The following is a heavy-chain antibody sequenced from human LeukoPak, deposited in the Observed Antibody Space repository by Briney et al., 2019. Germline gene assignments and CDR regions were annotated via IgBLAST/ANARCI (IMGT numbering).Heavy chain of an antibody. J-gene: IGHJ4*02. Sequence: PGRSLRLSCAASGFTFSTYGMQWVRQAPGKGLEWVAVIVGDGSNAHYADSVRGRFTVSRDNSKNTLYLQMNSLRAEDTAVYHCARDSISGDNSLDYWGRGTLVTVSS. V-gene: IGHV3-33*05. CDR3: ARDSISGDNSLDY. CDR2: IVGDGSNA. D-gene: IGHD7-27*01. CDR1: GFTFSTYG.